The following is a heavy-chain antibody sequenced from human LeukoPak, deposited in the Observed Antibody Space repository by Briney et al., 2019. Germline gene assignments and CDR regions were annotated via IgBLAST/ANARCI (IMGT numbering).Heavy chain of an antibody. D-gene: IGHD6-19*01. J-gene: IGHJ3*02. V-gene: IGHV4-59*08. CDR1: GGSISSYY. CDR2: IYYSGST. Sequence: SETLSLTCTVSGGSISSYYWSWIRQPPGEGLEWIGYIYYSGSTNYNPSLKSRVTISVDTSKNQFSLKLSSVTAADTAVYYCATSGYSSGWYLYAFDIWGQGTMVTVSS. CDR3: ATSGYSSGWYLYAFDI.